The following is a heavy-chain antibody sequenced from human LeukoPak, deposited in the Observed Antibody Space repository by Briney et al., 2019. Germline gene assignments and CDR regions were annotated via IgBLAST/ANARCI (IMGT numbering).Heavy chain of an antibody. V-gene: IGHV3-7*01. CDR1: GFTFSSFW. Sequence: GGSLRLSCAASGFTFSSFWMSWVRQAPGKGLEWVANIKTDGRKTFYLGSVKDRFTTSRDNGKNSMYLQINTLRAEDTAVYYCAREVPGAMNAFDVWGQGTMVTVSS. CDR3: AREVPGAMNAFDV. J-gene: IGHJ3*01. D-gene: IGHD4/OR15-4a*01. CDR2: IKTDGRKT.